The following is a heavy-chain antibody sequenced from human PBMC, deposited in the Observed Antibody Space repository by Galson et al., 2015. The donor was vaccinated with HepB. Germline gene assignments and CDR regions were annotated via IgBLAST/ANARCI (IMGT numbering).Heavy chain of an antibody. D-gene: IGHD2-15*01. V-gene: IGHV1-69*13. Sequence: SVKVSCKASGGTFSSYAISWVRQAPGQGLEWMGGIIPIFGTANYAQKFQGRVTITADESTSTAYMELSSLRSEDTAVYYCASLGYCSGGSCYSNYYYYMDVWGKGTTVTVSS. CDR2: IIPIFGTA. CDR3: ASLGYCSGGSCYSNYYYYMDV. CDR1: GGTFSSYA. J-gene: IGHJ6*03.